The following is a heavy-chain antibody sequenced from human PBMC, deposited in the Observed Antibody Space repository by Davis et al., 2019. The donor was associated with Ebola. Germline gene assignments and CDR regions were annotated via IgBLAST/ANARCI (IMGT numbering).Heavy chain of an antibody. D-gene: IGHD3-10*01. CDR3: ATALRITMVQGVRYYYGMDV. V-gene: IGHV1-3*01. CDR2: INGGNGDT. J-gene: IGHJ6*02. Sequence: ASVKVSCKASGYIFTSYAMHWVRQAPGQRLEWMGWINGGNGDTKYSQKFRDRVTITRDTSASTSYMELSSLRSEDTAVYYCATALRITMVQGVRYYYGMDVWGQGTTVTVSS. CDR1: GYIFTSYA.